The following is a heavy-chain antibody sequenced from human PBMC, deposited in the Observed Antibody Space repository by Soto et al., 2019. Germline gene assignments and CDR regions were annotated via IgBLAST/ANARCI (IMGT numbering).Heavy chain of an antibody. J-gene: IGHJ4*02. CDR3: ARGPPHHY. CDR2: IYHSGST. V-gene: IGHV4-30-2*01. Sequence: SETLSLTCAVSGGSISSGGYSWSWIRQPPVKGLEWIGYIYHSGSTYYNPSLKSRVTISVDRSKNQFSLKLSSVTAADTAVYYCARGPPHHYWGQGTLVTVSS. CDR1: GGSISSGGYS.